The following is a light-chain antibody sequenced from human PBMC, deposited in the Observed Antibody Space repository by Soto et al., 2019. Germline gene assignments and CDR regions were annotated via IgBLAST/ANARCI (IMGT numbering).Light chain of an antibody. CDR2: LGS. J-gene: IGKJ4*01. Sequence: DIVMTQSPLSLPVTPGEPASISCRSSQSLLHSNGYNYLDWYLQKPGQSPQLLIYLGSNRASGVPDRFSGSGSGTDFTLKISRVEAEDVGVYYCMQRTEFPSTFGGGTKVEIK. CDR3: MQRTEFPST. CDR1: QSLLHSNGYNY. V-gene: IGKV2-28*01.